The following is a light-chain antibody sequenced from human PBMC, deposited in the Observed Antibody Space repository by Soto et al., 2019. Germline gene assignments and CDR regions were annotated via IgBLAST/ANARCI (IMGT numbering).Light chain of an antibody. V-gene: IGKV1-9*01. J-gene: IGKJ4*01. CDR2: AAS. Sequence: DIQLTQSPSFLSASVGDRVTITCRASQGISSYLAWYQQKPGKAPTLLIYAASTLQSGVPSRFSGSGSGTEFTLTISSLQPEDFATYYCQQLNSYPFAFGGGTKVELK. CDR3: QQLNSYPFA. CDR1: QGISSY.